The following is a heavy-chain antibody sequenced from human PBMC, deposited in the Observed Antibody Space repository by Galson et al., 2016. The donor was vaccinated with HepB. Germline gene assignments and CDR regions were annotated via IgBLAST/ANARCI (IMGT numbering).Heavy chain of an antibody. CDR1: GFTFRNAW. V-gene: IGHV3-15*01. CDR2: IKSTTDGGTP. D-gene: IGHD2-15*01. Sequence: SLRLSCAASGFTFRNAWMSWVRQAPGKGLEWVGHIKSTTDGGTPDYAPPVKGRFAISRDDSKNTLFLQMNSLKTEDTGVYYCTTDHIVAEVTSRDWFDPWGQGTLVTVSS. J-gene: IGHJ5*02. CDR3: TTDHIVAEVTSRDWFDP.